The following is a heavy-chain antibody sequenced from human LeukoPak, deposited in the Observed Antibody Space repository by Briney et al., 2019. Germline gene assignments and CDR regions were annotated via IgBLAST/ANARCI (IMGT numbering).Heavy chain of an antibody. CDR2: ISYDGSNK. Sequence: PGGSLRLSCAASGFTFSSYGMHWVRQAPGKGLEWVAVISYDGSNKYYADSVKGRFTISRDNSKNTLYLQMNSLRAEDTAVYYRARVHTVVTPFDSWGQGTLVTVSS. D-gene: IGHD4-23*01. J-gene: IGHJ4*02. V-gene: IGHV3-30*03. CDR3: ARVHTVVTPFDS. CDR1: GFTFSSYG.